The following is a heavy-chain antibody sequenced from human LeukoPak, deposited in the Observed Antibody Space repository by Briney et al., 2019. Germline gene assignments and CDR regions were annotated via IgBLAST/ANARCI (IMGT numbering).Heavy chain of an antibody. Sequence: VSAISGSGGSTYYADSVKGRFTISRDNSKNTLYLQMNSLRAEDTAVYYCAKDNYGGVYASCGQGTLVTVSS. CDR3: AKDNYGGVYAS. D-gene: IGHD3-16*01. CDR2: ISGSGGST. V-gene: IGHV3-23*01. J-gene: IGHJ5*02.